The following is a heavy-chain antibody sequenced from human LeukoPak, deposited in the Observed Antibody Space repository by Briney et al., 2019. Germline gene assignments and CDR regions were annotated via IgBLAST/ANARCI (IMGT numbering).Heavy chain of an antibody. J-gene: IGHJ4*01. Sequence: GGSLRLSCAASGFTFSNSAMSWVRQAPGKGLEWVSTLSGSGITTYYADSVKGWFTISRDNSKNTLYLQMNSLRAEDTAVYYCAKGIYSSGWSYFDYWGHGTLVTVSS. D-gene: IGHD6-19*01. CDR3: AKGIYSSGWSYFDY. V-gene: IGHV3-23*01. CDR1: GFTFSNSA. CDR2: LSGSGITT.